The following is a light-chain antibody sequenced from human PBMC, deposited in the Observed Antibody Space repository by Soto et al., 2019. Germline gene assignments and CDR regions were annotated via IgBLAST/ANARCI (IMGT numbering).Light chain of an antibody. CDR2: EDN. J-gene: IGLJ2*01. Sequence: NFMLTQPHSVSESPGKTVTISCTRSSGSIASNNVQWYQQRPGSAPTTVIYEDNQSPSGVPDRFSGSIDSSSNSASLTISGLKTEDEADYSCQSYDSSNVVFGGGTKLTVL. CDR3: QSYDSSNVV. V-gene: IGLV6-57*04. CDR1: SGSIASNN.